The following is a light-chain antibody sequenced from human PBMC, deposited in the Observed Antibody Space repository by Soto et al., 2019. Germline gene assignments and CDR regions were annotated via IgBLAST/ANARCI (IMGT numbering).Light chain of an antibody. CDR2: DAS. V-gene: IGKV3-11*01. J-gene: IGKJ5*01. CDR3: QQRSNWPPIT. CDR1: QSVSSY. Sequence: ILLTQSPATLSLSPGERATLSCRASQSVSSYLAWYQQKPGQAPRLLIYDASNKATGIPARFSGSGSGTDFTLTISSLEPGDFAIYYCQQRSNWPPITFGQGTRLEI.